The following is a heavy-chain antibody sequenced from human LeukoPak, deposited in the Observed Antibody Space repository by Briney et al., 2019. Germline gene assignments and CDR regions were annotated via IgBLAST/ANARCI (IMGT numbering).Heavy chain of an antibody. Sequence: GRSLRLSCAASGFTFSSYAMHWVRQAPGKGLEWVAVISYDGSNKYYADSVKGRFTISRDNSKNTLYLQMNSLRAEDTAVYYCAREVGDNTIFGVVIQSGAFDIWGQGTMVTVSS. CDR3: AREVGDNTIFGVVIQSGAFDI. J-gene: IGHJ3*02. CDR1: GFTFSSYA. D-gene: IGHD3-3*01. V-gene: IGHV3-30-3*01. CDR2: ISYDGSNK.